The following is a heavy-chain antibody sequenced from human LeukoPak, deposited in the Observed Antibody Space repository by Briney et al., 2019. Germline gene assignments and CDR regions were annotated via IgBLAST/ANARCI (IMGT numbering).Heavy chain of an antibody. CDR3: AREEPAGSTDY. J-gene: IGHJ4*02. D-gene: IGHD1-14*01. CDR1: GFVFNSHS. V-gene: IGHV3-64*01. Sequence: GGSLRLSCAASGFVFNSHSMHWVRQAPGKGLECVSAISGNGGSTYYANSVKGRFTISRDNAKNTLYLQMGGLRGEDTALYYCAREEPAGSTDYWGQGTLVTVSS. CDR2: ISGNGGST.